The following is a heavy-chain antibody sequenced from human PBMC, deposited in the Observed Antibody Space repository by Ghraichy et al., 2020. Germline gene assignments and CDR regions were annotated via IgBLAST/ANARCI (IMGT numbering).Heavy chain of an antibody. Sequence: GGSLRLSCAASGFTFSSYAMNWVRPAPGKGLEWVSYVSGSSSSVYYADSVKGRFTISRDNAKNSLYLQMDSLRDEDTAVYYCARDATSSAWGFDYWGQGALVTVSS. CDR2: VSGSSSSV. CDR3: ARDATSSAWGFDY. V-gene: IGHV3-48*02. D-gene: IGHD6-19*01. CDR1: GFTFSSYA. J-gene: IGHJ4*02.